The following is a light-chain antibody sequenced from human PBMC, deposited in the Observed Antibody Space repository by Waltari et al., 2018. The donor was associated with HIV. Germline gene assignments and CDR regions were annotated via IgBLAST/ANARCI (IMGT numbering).Light chain of an antibody. J-gene: IGLJ3*02. CDR2: DDR. Sequence: SYVLTQPPSVSVAPGQTARITCGGDNIRSKSVHWYQQKSGQAPVVVVYDDRDRPSGIPERCSGSNSGNTATLTISGVEVGDEADYYCQVWDSSSVQWVFGGGTKLTV. CDR3: QVWDSSSVQWV. V-gene: IGLV3-21*02. CDR1: NIRSKS.